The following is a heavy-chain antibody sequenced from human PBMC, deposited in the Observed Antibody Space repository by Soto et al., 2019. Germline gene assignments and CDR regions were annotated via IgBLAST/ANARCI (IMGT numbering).Heavy chain of an antibody. CDR3: AREMGPPVYDSSGFDP. Sequence: QVQLVESGGGLVKPGGSLRLSCAASGFTFSDYYMSWIRQAPGKGLEWVSYISSSSSYTNYADSVKGRFTISRDNAKNSLYLQMNSLRAEDTAVYYCAREMGPPVYDSSGFDPWGQGTLVTVSS. V-gene: IGHV3-11*06. J-gene: IGHJ5*02. CDR1: GFTFSDYY. D-gene: IGHD5-12*01. CDR2: ISSSSSYT.